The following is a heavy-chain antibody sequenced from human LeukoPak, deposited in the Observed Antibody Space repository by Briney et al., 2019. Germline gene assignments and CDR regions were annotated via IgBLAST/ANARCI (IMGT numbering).Heavy chain of an antibody. Sequence: GGSLRLSCEGSAFIFSGHWMNWVRQTPGKGLEWVSAISGSGGSTYYADSVKGRFTISRDNSKNTLYLQMNSLRAEDTAVYYCAKGYYYDSSGNYFDYWGQGTLVTVSS. J-gene: IGHJ4*02. CDR1: AFIFSGHW. D-gene: IGHD3-22*01. V-gene: IGHV3-23*01. CDR2: ISGSGGST. CDR3: AKGYYYDSSGNYFDY.